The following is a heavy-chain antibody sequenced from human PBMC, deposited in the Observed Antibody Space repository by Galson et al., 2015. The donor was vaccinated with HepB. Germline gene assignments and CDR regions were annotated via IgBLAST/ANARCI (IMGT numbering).Heavy chain of an antibody. CDR2: ITTSSSYI. D-gene: IGHD2-2*01. Sequence: SLRLSCAASGFTFSAYDMYWVRQAPGKGLEWVSSITTSSSYIYYADSMRGRFTISRGNAKNSLFLQMDSLRAEDTAVYYCAKAGCSGAGCYLRYSWIDSWGQGTLVTVSS. V-gene: IGHV3-21*06. CDR3: AKAGCSGAGCYLRYSWIDS. CDR1: GFTFSAYD. J-gene: IGHJ5*01.